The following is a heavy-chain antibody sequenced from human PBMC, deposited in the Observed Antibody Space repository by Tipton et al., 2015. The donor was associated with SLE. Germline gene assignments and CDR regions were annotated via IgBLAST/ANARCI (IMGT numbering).Heavy chain of an antibody. CDR2: INHSGST. Sequence: TLSLTCAVYGGSFSGYYWSWIRQPPGKGLEWIGEINHSGSTNYNPSLKSRVTISVDTSKNQLSLKLSSVTAADTAVYYCAGTYYGDYVWFDPWGQGILVTVSS. CDR1: GGSFSGYY. D-gene: IGHD4-17*01. J-gene: IGHJ5*02. V-gene: IGHV4-34*01. CDR3: AGTYYGDYVWFDP.